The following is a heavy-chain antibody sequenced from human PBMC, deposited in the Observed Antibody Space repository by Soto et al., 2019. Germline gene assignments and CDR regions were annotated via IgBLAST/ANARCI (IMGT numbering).Heavy chain of an antibody. V-gene: IGHV1-18*01. CDR3: ASSYCGGNCYSSLPLDCYFSGMDV. J-gene: IGHJ6*02. CDR2: ISAYNGNI. Sequence: QVQLVQSGAEVKKPGASVKVSCKASGYTFTNYGISWVRQAPGQGLEWMGWISAYNGNINYAQKLQGRVTMTTDTSTSTAYRELGSLRSDDTAMYDCASSYCGGNCYSSLPLDCYFSGMDVWGQGTTVTVSS. CDR1: GYTFTNYG. D-gene: IGHD2-21*02.